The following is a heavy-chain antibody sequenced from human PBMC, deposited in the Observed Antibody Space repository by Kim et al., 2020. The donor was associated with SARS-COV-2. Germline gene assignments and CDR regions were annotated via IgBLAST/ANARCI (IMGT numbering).Heavy chain of an antibody. CDR1: GFTFSSYA. V-gene: IGHV3-23*01. Sequence: GGSLRLSCAASGFTFSSYAMSWVRQAPGKGLEWVSAISGSGGSTYYADSVKGRFTISRDNSKNTLYLQMNSLRAEDTAVYYCAKWGSDIVVVPAALIQRLAAFDIWGQGTMVTVSS. CDR2: ISGSGGST. J-gene: IGHJ3*02. CDR3: AKWGSDIVVVPAALIQRLAAFDI. D-gene: IGHD2-2*01.